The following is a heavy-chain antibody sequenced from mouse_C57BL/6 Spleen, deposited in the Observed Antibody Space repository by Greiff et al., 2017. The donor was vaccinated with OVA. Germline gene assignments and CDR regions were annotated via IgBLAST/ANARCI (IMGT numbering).Heavy chain of an antibody. V-gene: IGHV5-17*01. J-gene: IGHJ4*01. D-gene: IGHD2-2*01. CDR1: GFTFSDYG. Sequence: EVKLVESGGGLVKPGGSLKLSCAASGFTFSDYGMHWVRPAPEKGLEWVAYISSGSSTLYYADTVKGRFTISRDNAKNTLFLQMTSLRSEDTAMYYCARRIYYGYEDYAMDYWGQGTSVTVSS. CDR3: ARRIYYGYEDYAMDY. CDR2: ISSGSSTL.